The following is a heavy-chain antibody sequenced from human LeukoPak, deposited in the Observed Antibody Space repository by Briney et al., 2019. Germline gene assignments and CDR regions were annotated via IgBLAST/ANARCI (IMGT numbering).Heavy chain of an antibody. Sequence: SVKVSCKASGGTFSSYTISCVRQATGQGLEWMGRIIPILGIANYAQKFQGRVTITADKSTSTAYMELSSLRSEDPAVYYCATTIFGVVITHAFAIWGPGTMVTVSS. D-gene: IGHD3-3*01. CDR1: GGTFSSYT. CDR3: ATTIFGVVITHAFAI. J-gene: IGHJ3*02. CDR2: IIPILGIA. V-gene: IGHV1-69*02.